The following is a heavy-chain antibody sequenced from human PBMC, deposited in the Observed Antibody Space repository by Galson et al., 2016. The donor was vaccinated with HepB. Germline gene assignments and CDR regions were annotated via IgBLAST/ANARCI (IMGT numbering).Heavy chain of an antibody. Sequence: SVKVSCKATGYSFIAYDIYWVRQAPGQGLQWMGWINPNNGDTTYEQKFRGRVTMTSNTSLRTAYMELSSLRSDDTAVYYCARPMNRVGTGQWGQGTLVTVSS. CDR3: ARPMNRVGTGQ. CDR2: INPNNGDT. V-gene: IGHV1-2*02. J-gene: IGHJ4*02. D-gene: IGHD1-14*01. CDR1: GYSFIAYD.